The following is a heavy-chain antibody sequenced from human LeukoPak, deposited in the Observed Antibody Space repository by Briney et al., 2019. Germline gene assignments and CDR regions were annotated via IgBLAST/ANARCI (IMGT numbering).Heavy chain of an antibody. CDR3: AKVRGRHGEYYYYYMDV. V-gene: IGHV3-30*02. J-gene: IGHJ6*03. Sequence: GGSLRLSCAGSGFSFSSYGMHWVRQAPGKGLEWMAFIRSDGSNKYYADSVKGRFTISRDNSKNTLYLQMNSLRAEDTAVYYCAKVRGRHGEYYYYYMDVWGKGTTVTVSS. D-gene: IGHD3-10*01. CDR2: IRSDGSNK. CDR1: GFSFSSYG.